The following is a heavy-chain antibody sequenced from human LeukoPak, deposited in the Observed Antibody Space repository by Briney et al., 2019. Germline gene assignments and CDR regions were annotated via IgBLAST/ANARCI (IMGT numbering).Heavy chain of an antibody. CDR1: GFTSSCYA. D-gene: IGHD2-8*01. V-gene: IGHV3-23*01. CDR3: AKDSSTGNYCTSDVCSPFDY. J-gene: IGHJ4*02. Sequence: QAGGSLRPSCASSGFTSSCYAMSWVRQPPGRGLEWVATISDSGDYTYVSDTVKARLTSSRDNSKDTLNLQVTSLRAADTAVYSGAKDSSTGNYCTSDVCSPFDYWGQGTLVTISS. CDR2: ISDSGDYT.